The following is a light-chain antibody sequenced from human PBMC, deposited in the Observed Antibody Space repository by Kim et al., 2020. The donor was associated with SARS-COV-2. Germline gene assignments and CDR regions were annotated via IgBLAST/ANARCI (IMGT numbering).Light chain of an antibody. CDR2: GEN. CDR1: SLRNYY. CDR3: NCRDSSGYHLV. Sequence: ALGQTVRITCQGDSLRNYYASWYQQKPGQAPVFVIYGENNRPSGIPDRFSGSFSGNTASLTITGAQAEDEADYYCNCRDSSGYHLVFGGGTKLTVL. V-gene: IGLV3-19*01. J-gene: IGLJ2*01.